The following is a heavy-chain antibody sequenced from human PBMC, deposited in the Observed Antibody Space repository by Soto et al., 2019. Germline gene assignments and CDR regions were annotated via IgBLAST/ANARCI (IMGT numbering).Heavy chain of an antibody. CDR1: GDSVSSNTAS. J-gene: IGHJ5*02. V-gene: IGHV6-1*01. CDR2: TYFRSKWYN. CDR3: AKGDNLGPKTGYAFDP. Sequence: SQTLSLTCAISGDSVSSNTASWNWIRQSPSRGLEWLGRTYFRSKWYNDYAVSVKSRIIINPDTSNNQFSLQLNSVAPEDTAVYFCAKGDNLGPKTGYAFDPWGQGIMVTVS. D-gene: IGHD5-12*01.